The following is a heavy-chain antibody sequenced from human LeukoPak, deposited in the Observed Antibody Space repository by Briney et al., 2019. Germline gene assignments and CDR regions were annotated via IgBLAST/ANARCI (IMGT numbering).Heavy chain of an antibody. CDR3: AREGQLYSRTRYYGMDV. CDR2: ISDRGST. V-gene: IGHV4-59*01. CDR1: GGSIRSYY. Sequence: SETLSLTCTVSGGSIRSYYWTWIRQSPGKGLEWIGYISDRGSTNYNPSLNSRVTMSVDTSKNQFSLKLSSVTAADTAVYYCAREGQLYSRTRYYGMDVWGQGTTVTVSS. D-gene: IGHD1-1*01. J-gene: IGHJ6*02.